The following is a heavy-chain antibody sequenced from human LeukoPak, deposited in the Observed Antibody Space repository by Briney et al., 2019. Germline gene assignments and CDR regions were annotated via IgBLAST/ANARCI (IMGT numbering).Heavy chain of an antibody. Sequence: PSGTLSLTCAVSGGSISSSNWWSWVRQPPGMGLQWIGEIYHSGTTNYNTLLKTRVTMSVDISENHFSLNLSSVTAADTAVYFCARVHYYGSGTYYFDYWGQGTLVTVSS. V-gene: IGHV4-4*02. CDR2: IYHSGTT. D-gene: IGHD3-10*01. CDR1: GGSISSSNW. CDR3: ARVHYYGSGTYYFDY. J-gene: IGHJ4*02.